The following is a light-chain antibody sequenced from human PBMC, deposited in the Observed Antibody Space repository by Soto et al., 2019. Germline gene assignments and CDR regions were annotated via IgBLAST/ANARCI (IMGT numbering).Light chain of an antibody. CDR2: EGS. CDR3: CSYAGSSTSV. CDR1: SSDVGSYNL. Sequence: QSALTQPTSVSGSPGQSITISCTGTSSDVGSYNLVSWYQQHPGKAPKLMIYEGSKRPSGVSNRFSGSKSGNTASLTISGLQAEYEADYYCCSYAGSSTSVLGTGTKVTVL. J-gene: IGLJ1*01. V-gene: IGLV2-23*01.